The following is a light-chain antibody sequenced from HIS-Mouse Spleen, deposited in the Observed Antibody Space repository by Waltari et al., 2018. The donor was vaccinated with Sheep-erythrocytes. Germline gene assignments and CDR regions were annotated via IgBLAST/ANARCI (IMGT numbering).Light chain of an antibody. Sequence: SYELTQPPSVSVSPGQTARIPCPGYALPKKYAYWYQQKSGQAPVLVIYEDSKRPSGIPERFSGSSSGTMATLTISGAQVEDEADYYCYSTDSSGNHRVFGGGTKLTVL. V-gene: IGLV3-10*01. CDR2: EDS. J-gene: IGLJ2*01. CDR1: ALPKKY. CDR3: YSTDSSGNHRV.